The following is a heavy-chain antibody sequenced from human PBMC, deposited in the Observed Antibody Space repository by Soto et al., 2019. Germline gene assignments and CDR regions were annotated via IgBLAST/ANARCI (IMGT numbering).Heavy chain of an antibody. V-gene: IGHV1-69*13. D-gene: IGHD6-13*01. CDR2: IIPIFATP. CDR3: AGTSWHYYYGMDV. CDR1: GVTFNSYT. Sequence: SVKVSCKASGVTFNSYTISWVRQAPGQGLEWMGGIIPIFATPKYAQKFQGRVTITADESTSTTYMELSSLRSEDTAVFYCAGTSWHYYYGMDVWGQGTTVTVSS. J-gene: IGHJ6*02.